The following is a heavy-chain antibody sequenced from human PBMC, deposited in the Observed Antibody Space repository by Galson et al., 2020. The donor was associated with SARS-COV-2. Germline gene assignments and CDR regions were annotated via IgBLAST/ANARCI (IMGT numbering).Heavy chain of an antibody. CDR3: ARRLRGYGDYESVYYYYYGMDV. V-gene: IGHV3-21*01. J-gene: IGHJ6*02. Sequence: GGSLRLSCAASGFTFSSYSMNWVRQAPGKGLEWVSSISSSSSYIYYADSVKGRFTISRDNAKNSLYLQMNSLRAEDTAVYYCARRLRGYGDYESVYYYYYGMDVWGQGTTVTVSS. CDR1: GFTFSSYS. D-gene: IGHD4-17*01. CDR2: ISSSSSYI.